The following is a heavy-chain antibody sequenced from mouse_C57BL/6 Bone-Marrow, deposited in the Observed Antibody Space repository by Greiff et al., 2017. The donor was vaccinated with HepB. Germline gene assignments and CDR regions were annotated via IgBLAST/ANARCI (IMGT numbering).Heavy chain of an antibody. CDR2: ISYDGSN. D-gene: IGHD1-1*01. V-gene: IGHV3-6*01. Sequence: DVKLQESGPGLVKPQSLSLTCSVTGYSITSGYYWNWIRQFPGNKLEWMGYISYDGSNNYNPSLKNRISITRDTSKNQFFLKLNSVTTEDTATYYCARGEYYGHFDYWGQGTTLTVSS. CDR3: ARGEYYGHFDY. CDR1: GYSITSGYY. J-gene: IGHJ2*01.